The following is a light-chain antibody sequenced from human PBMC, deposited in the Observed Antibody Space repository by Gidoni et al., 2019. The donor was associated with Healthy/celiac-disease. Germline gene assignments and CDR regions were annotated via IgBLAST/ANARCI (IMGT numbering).Light chain of an antibody. V-gene: IGKV3-11*01. CDR3: QQRSNWPS. CDR1: QSVSSY. Sequence: EIVLTQSPATLSLSPGERATLSCRASQSVSSYLAWYQQKHGQAPRLLIYDASNKATGIPARFSGSGSGTDFTLTISSLEPEDFAVYYCQQRSNWPSFGPGTKVEIK. J-gene: IGKJ3*01. CDR2: DAS.